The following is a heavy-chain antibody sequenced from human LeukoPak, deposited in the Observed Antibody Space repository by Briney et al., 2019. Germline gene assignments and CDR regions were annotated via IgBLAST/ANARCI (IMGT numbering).Heavy chain of an antibody. CDR1: GFSFSSYG. J-gene: IGHJ3*01. Sequence: PGRSLTLSCIPPGFSFSSYGMHWVRQAPGKGLEWVAVIWSHGNRKHHSDSVEGRFAISRDNSKNILYLQMNNLRAEDTALYYCARDSAADDNDFDVWGQGTMVTVSS. CDR3: ARDSAADDNDFDV. CDR2: IWSHGNRK. D-gene: IGHD6-25*01. V-gene: IGHV3-33*01.